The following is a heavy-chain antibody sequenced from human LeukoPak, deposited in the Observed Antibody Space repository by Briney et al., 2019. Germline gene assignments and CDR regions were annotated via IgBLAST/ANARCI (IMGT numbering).Heavy chain of an antibody. V-gene: IGHV4-31*03. J-gene: IGHJ1*01. CDR3: ALGYCGGGSCYPRQYFQH. Sequence: SPTLSLACTVSGGSISIRGYYWTWIRRHPGKGPEGIGYVYFSGSTYYNPSLNRRVTISVDTSNNQFSLRPSSVTPADAAVFYWALGYCGGGSCYPRQYFQHWGQGTLVTVSS. D-gene: IGHD2-15*01. CDR1: GGSISIRGYY. CDR2: VYFSGST.